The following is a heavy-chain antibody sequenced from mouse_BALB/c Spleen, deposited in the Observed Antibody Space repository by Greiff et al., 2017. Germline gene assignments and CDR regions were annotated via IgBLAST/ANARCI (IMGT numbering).Heavy chain of an antibody. D-gene: IGHD1-1*01. CDR1: GFAFSSYD. CDR3: ARDYGSSYRYFDV. J-gene: IGHJ1*01. V-gene: IGHV5-12-1*01. Sequence: DVHLVESGGGLVKPGGSLKLSCAASGFAFSSYDMSWVRQTPEKRLEWVAYISSGGGSTYYPDTVKGRFTISRDNAKNTLYLQMSSLKSEDTAMYYCARDYGSSYRYFDVWGAGTTVTVSS. CDR2: ISSGGGST.